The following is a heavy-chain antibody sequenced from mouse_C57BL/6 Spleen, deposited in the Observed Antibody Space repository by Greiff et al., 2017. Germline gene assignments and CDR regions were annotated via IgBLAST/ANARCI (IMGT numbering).Heavy chain of an antibody. CDR2: IDPSDSYT. CDR3: ARGLTGTRDY. Sequence: VQLQQPGAELVMPGASVKLSCKASGYTFTSYWMHWVKQRPGQGLEWIGEIDPSDSYTNYNQKFKGKSTLTVDKSSSTAYRQLSSLTSEDSAVYYCARGLTGTRDYWGQGTTLTGSS. V-gene: IGHV1-69*01. D-gene: IGHD4-1*01. CDR1: GYTFTSYW. J-gene: IGHJ2*01.